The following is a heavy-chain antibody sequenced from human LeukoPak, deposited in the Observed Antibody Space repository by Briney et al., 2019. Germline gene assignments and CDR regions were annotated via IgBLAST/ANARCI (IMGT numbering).Heavy chain of an antibody. V-gene: IGHV4-39*01. CDR2: IHYSGST. D-gene: IGHD3-16*02. Sequence: SETLSLTCTVSGGSISSPTYYWAXIRQPPGKGLEWIRTIHYSGSTYANPSLKSRFTISVDTSKNQFFLKLSSVTAADTAVYYCARLGGYHDPPDYWGQGTLVTVSS. CDR1: GGSISSPTYY. J-gene: IGHJ4*02. CDR3: ARLGGYHDPPDY.